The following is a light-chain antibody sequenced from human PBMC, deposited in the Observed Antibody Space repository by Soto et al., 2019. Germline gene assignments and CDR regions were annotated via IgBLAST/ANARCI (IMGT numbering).Light chain of an antibody. CDR3: QQYNNWPWT. CDR1: QSVSSN. J-gene: IGKJ1*01. Sequence: EIVLTQSPGTVSLSPGEIATLSFRASQSVSSNHLAWYQQKPGQAPRLLIHSASSRATGIPARFSGSGSGTELTLTISSLQSEDFAVYYCQQYNNWPWTFGQGTKVDIK. CDR2: SAS. V-gene: IGKV3-15*01.